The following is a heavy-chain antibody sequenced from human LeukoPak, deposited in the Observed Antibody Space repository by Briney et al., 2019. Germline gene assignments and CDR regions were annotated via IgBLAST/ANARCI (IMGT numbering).Heavy chain of an antibody. CDR3: ARHRGSFFVNAFDI. D-gene: IGHD1-26*01. Sequence: SETLSLTCTVSGGSISSSSYYWGWIRQPPGEGLEWIGSIYYSGSTYYNPSLKSRVTISVDTSENQFSLKLSSVTAADTAVYYCARHRGSFFVNAFDIWGQGTMVTVSS. CDR2: IYYSGST. V-gene: IGHV4-39*01. J-gene: IGHJ3*02. CDR1: GGSISSSSYY.